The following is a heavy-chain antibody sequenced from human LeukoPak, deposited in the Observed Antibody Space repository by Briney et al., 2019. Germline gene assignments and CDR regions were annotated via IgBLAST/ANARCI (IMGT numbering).Heavy chain of an antibody. J-gene: IGHJ4*02. CDR1: GFTFSSYA. CDR3: AKDRGVTVAARPPHDY. CDR2: ISGSGGST. V-gene: IGHV3-23*01. Sequence: GGSLRLSCAASGFTFSSYAMSWVRQAPGKGLGWVSAISGSGGSTYYADSVKGRFTISRDNSKNTLYLQMNSLRAEDTAVYYCAKDRGVTVAARPPHDYWGQGTLVTVSS. D-gene: IGHD6-6*01.